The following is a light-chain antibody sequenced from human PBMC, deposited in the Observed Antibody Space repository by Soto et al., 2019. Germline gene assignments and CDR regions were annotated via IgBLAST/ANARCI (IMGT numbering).Light chain of an antibody. V-gene: IGKV3-15*01. J-gene: IGKJ1*01. Sequence: EKVMTQSPATLSMSPGERATLSCRASQSVSSFLAWYQQKPGQAPRLLIYGASTRATGIPARFSGSRSGTEITLTISSLQSEDFAVYYWQQYSNWTSLTFGQGTKVEVK. CDR3: QQYSNWTSLT. CDR1: QSVSSF. CDR2: GAS.